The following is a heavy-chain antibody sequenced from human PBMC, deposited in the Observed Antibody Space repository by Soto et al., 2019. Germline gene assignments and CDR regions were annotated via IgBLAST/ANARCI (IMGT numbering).Heavy chain of an antibody. Sequence: SETLSLTCTVSGGSISSYYWSWIRQPPGKGLEWIGYIYYSGSTNYNPSLKSRVTISVDTSKNQFSLKLSSVTAADTAVYYCARAKGEQWLPPMYYFDYWGQGTLVTVSS. CDR3: ARAKGEQWLPPMYYFDY. J-gene: IGHJ4*02. CDR2: IYYSGST. D-gene: IGHD6-19*01. CDR1: GGSISSYY. V-gene: IGHV4-59*01.